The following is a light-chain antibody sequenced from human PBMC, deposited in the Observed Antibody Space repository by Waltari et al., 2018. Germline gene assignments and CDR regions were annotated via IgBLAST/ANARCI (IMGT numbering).Light chain of an antibody. CDR2: QGT. CDR3: CSYVGDNTWI. J-gene: IGLJ2*01. CDR1: SSNIGRYNL. V-gene: IGLV2-23*01. Sequence: QSALAQAASVSGFPELSITISCNGTSSNIGRYNLVSWYQPHPGKAPKLFIYQGTKRLSGVSNRFSGSTSGNTASLTVTELQSEDEADYYCCSYVGDNTWIFGGGTRLSVL.